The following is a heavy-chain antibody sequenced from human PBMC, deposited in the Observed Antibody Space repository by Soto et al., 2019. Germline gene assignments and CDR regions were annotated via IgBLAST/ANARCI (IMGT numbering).Heavy chain of an antibody. D-gene: IGHD6-19*01. CDR2: IYYSGST. Sequence: SETLSLTCTVSGGSISSYYWSWIRQPPWKGLEWIGYIYYSGSTNYNPSLKSRVTISVDTSKNQFSLKLSSVTAADTAVYYCARVLRSSGWHAYNWFDPWGQGTLVTVSS. J-gene: IGHJ5*02. V-gene: IGHV4-59*01. CDR3: ARVLRSSGWHAYNWFDP. CDR1: GGSISSYY.